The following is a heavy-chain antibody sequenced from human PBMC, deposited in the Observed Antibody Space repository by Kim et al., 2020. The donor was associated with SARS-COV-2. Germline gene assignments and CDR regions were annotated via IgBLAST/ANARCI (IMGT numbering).Heavy chain of an antibody. V-gene: IGHV4-34*01. D-gene: IGHD6-13*01. CDR1: GGSFSGYY. CDR2: INHSGST. J-gene: IGHJ6*02. Sequence: SETLSLTCAVYGGSFSGYYWSWIRQPPGKGLEWIGEINHSGSTNYNPSLKSRVTISVDTSKNQFSLKLSSVTAADTAVYYCARGYSSSGGSTVVYYYYGMDVWGQGTTVTVSS. CDR3: ARGYSSSGGSTVVYYYYGMDV.